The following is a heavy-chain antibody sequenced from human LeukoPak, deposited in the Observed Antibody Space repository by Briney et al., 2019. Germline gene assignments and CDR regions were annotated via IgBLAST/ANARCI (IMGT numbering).Heavy chain of an antibody. J-gene: IGHJ4*02. V-gene: IGHV3-30-3*01. CDR1: GFTFSSYA. CDR3: ARALDEGARFDY. Sequence: GGSLRLSCAASGFTFSSYAMHWVRQAPGKGLEWVAVISYDGSNKYYTDSVKGRFTISRDNSKNTLYLQMNSLRAEDTAVYYCARALDEGARFDYWGQGTLVTVSS. CDR2: ISYDGSNK.